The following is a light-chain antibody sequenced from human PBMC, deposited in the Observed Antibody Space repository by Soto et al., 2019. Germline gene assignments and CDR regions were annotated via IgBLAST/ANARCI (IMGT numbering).Light chain of an antibody. CDR3: QQRSNWPPI. V-gene: IGKV3-11*01. J-gene: IGKJ4*01. Sequence: EMVLTQSPATLSLSPGERATLACSASLSVSSYLAWYQQKPGQAPRLLIYDASNRATGIPARFSGSGSGTDFTRTISSLEPEDFAVYYCQQRSNWPPIFGGGTKVEIK. CDR1: LSVSSY. CDR2: DAS.